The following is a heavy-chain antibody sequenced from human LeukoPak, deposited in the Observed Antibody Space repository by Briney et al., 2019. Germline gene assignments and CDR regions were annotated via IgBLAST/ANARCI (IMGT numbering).Heavy chain of an antibody. J-gene: IGHJ4*02. CDR1: GGSISSYY. CDR3: ARKSLLGPYFDY. Sequence: SETLSLTCTVSGGSISSYYWSWIRQPPGKGLEWIGYIYYSGSTNYSPSLKSRVTISVDTSKNQFSLKLSSVTAADTAVYYCARKSLLGPYFDYWGQGTLVTVSS. D-gene: IGHD7-27*01. V-gene: IGHV4-59*01. CDR2: IYYSGST.